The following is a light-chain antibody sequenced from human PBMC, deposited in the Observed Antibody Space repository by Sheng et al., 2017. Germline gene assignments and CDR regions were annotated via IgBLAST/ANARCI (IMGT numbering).Light chain of an antibody. CDR3: QQGYSTPWT. Sequence: DIQMTQFPSSLSAPVGDRVTITCRASQAIGDYLAWYQQRPGKVPELLIYAASTLQSGVPSRFTGSGSGTDFTLTISSLQPEDVATYYCQQGYSTPWTFGQGTKVEIK. J-gene: IGKJ1*01. CDR2: AAS. CDR1: QAIGDY. V-gene: IGKV1-27*01.